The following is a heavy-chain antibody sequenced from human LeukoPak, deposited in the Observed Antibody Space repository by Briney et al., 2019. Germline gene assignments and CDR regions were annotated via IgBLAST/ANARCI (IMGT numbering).Heavy chain of an antibody. Sequence: GGSLRLSCAASGFTLISYWMSWVRQAPGRGLQWVASIKQDGSEIYYVDSVKGRFGISRDNDENSLSLQMNSLRAEDTAVYYCARGHSGRSFWWFGAWGQGTLVTVSS. CDR1: GFTLISYW. V-gene: IGHV3-7*04. CDR2: IKQDGSEI. CDR3: ARGHSGRSFWWFGA. D-gene: IGHD1-26*01. J-gene: IGHJ5*02.